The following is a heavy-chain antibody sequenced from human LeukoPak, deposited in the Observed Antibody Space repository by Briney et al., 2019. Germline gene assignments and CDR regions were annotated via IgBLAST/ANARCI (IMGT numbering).Heavy chain of an antibody. CDR2: IRYAGSNK. J-gene: IGHJ4*02. CDR1: GFTFNSYG. Sequence: GGSLRLSCAASGFTFNSYGMHWVRQGPGKGLEWVAFIRYAGSNKYYADSVKGRFTISRDNSKNTLYLQMNSLRAEDTAVYYCAKDPDCTSGICYTFFDYWGQGTLVTVSS. D-gene: IGHD2-8*01. V-gene: IGHV3-30*02. CDR3: AKDPDCTSGICYTFFDY.